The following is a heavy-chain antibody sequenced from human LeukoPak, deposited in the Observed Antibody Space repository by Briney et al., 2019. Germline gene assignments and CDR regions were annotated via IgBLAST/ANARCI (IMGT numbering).Heavy chain of an antibody. Sequence: SETLSLTCTVSGGSISSYYWSWIRQPPGKGLEWIGNIYYSGSTNYNPSLKSRVTISVDTSKNQFSLKLSSVTAADTAVYYCARDGKYAEYFQDWGQGTLVTVSS. CDR1: GGSISSYY. CDR3: ARDGKYAEYFQD. CDR2: IYYSGST. V-gene: IGHV4-59*01. D-gene: IGHD1-1*01. J-gene: IGHJ1*01.